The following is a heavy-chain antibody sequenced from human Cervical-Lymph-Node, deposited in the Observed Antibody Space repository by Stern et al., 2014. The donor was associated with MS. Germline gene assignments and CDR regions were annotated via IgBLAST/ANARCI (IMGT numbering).Heavy chain of an antibody. CDR3: AREVGSLAMDV. Sequence: QVQLVQSGAEVKKPGSSVKVSCKASGDTFTDYAISWVRQAPGQGPEWMGGITPIFGSADYAQKCQGRLTITADRSTSTAYMYLSSLTSEDAAVYYCAREVGSLAMDVWGQGTTVIVSS. CDR1: GDTFTDYA. J-gene: IGHJ6*01. D-gene: IGHD1-1*01. V-gene: IGHV1-69*06. CDR2: ITPIFGSA.